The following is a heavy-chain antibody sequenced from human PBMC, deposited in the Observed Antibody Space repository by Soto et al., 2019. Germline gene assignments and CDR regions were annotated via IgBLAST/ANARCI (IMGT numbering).Heavy chain of an antibody. CDR3: AILSN. J-gene: IGHJ4*02. V-gene: IGHV3-53*02. D-gene: IGHD6-6*01. CDR1: GFTVSSNY. CDR2: IYSDGTT. Sequence: EVQLVETGGGLIQPGGSLRLSCAASGFTVSSNYMNWVRQAPGKGLEWVSIIYSDGTTSYADSVKGRFTISRDNFKNTLHLQMNSLRAEDTAVDYGAILSNWGQGTLVTVSS.